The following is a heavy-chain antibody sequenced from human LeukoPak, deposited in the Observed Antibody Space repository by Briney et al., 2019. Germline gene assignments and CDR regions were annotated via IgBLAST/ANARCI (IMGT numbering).Heavy chain of an antibody. CDR1: GYTFTVNY. CDR2: INPNSGGT. CDR3: ARRGSGSYYYFYY. J-gene: IGHJ4*02. Sequence: ASVKVSSTASGYTFTVNYLQWVRQAPGQGLEWMGWINPNSGGTNYAQKFQGRVTMTTDTSISTAYMELSRLRSDDTAVYYCARRGSGSYYYFYYLGQGTLVTVSS. D-gene: IGHD3-10*01. V-gene: IGHV1-2*02.